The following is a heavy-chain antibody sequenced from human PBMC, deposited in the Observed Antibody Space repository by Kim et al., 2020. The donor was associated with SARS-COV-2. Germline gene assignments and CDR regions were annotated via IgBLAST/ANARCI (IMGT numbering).Heavy chain of an antibody. V-gene: IGHV1-2*02. Sequence: GGTKSAQKFQGRVTLTRDTSISTAYMELRSLRSDDTAVYYCTTSAVSDVDYWGQGTLVTVSS. CDR3: TTSAVSDVDY. CDR2: GGT. J-gene: IGHJ4*02. D-gene: IGHD6-19*01.